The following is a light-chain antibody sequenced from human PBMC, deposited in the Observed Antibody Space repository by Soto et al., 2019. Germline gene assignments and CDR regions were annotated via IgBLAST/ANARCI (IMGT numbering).Light chain of an antibody. CDR3: VLFLGSGISV. J-gene: IGLJ2*01. Sequence: TVVTQESSFSVSPGGTVTLTCGLSSGSVSTNYYPSWYQQTPGRPPRTLIYNTHTRSSGVPDRFSGSILGNKAALTITGAQADDEADYYCVLFLGSGISVFGGGTKLTVL. V-gene: IGLV8-61*01. CDR1: SGSVSTNYY. CDR2: NTH.